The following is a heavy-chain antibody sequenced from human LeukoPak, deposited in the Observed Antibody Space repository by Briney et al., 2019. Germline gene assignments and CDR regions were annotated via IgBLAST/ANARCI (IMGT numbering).Heavy chain of an antibody. Sequence: GGSLRLSCAASGFTVSSNYMSWVRQAPGKGLEWVSVIYSGGSTYYADSVKGRFTISRDNAKNSLYLQMNSLRAEDTAVYYCARGGIAEVSGPTPFDYWGQGTLVTVSS. CDR3: ARGGIAEVSGPTPFDY. V-gene: IGHV3-66*01. D-gene: IGHD6-13*01. CDR1: GFTVSSNY. CDR2: IYSGGST. J-gene: IGHJ4*02.